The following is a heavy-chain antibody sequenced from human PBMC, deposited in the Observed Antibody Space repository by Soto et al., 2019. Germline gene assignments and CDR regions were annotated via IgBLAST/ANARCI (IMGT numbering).Heavy chain of an antibody. CDR1: GFTFSSYA. J-gene: IGHJ6*02. CDR3: ARDRLGYSWNAFPYYYYGMDV. CDR2: ISYDGSNK. V-gene: IGHV3-30-3*01. Sequence: QVQLVESGGGVVQPGRSLRLSCAASGFTFSSYAMHWVRQAPGKGLEWVAVISYDGSNKYYADSVKGRFTISRDNSKNTLYLQMNSLRAEDTAVYYCARDRLGYSWNAFPYYYYGMDVWGQGTTVTVSS. D-gene: IGHD1-1*01.